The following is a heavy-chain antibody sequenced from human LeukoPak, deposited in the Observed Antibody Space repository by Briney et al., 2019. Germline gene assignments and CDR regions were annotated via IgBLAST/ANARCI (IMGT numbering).Heavy chain of an antibody. J-gene: IGHJ4*02. CDR2: MNPNSGNT. V-gene: IGHV1-8*03. CDR3: AIGYSGYDYYNY. Sequence: ALVKVSCKASGYTFTSYDINWVRQATGQGLEWMGWMNPNSGNTGYAQKFQGRVTITRNTSISTAYMELSSLRSEDTAVYYCAIGYSGYDYYNYWGQGTLVTVSS. CDR1: GYTFTSYD. D-gene: IGHD5-12*01.